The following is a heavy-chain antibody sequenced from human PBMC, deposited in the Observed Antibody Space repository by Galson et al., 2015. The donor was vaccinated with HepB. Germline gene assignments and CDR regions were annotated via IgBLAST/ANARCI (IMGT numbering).Heavy chain of an antibody. Sequence: SVKVSCKASGYTFTSYAMHWVRQAPGQRLEWMGWINAGNGNTKYSQKFQGRVTITRDTSASTAYMELSSLRSEDTAVYYCAREGIVATIYFPYYYYYMDVWGKGTTVTVSS. CDR1: GYTFTSYA. CDR3: AREGIVATIYFPYYYYYMDV. CDR2: INAGNGNT. V-gene: IGHV1-3*01. J-gene: IGHJ6*03. D-gene: IGHD5-12*01.